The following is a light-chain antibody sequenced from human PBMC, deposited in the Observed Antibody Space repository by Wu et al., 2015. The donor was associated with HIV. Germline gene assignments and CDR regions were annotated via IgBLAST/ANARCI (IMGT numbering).Light chain of an antibody. CDR3: QQYKNWPPFT. CDR2: ETS. V-gene: IGKV3-15*01. J-gene: IGKJ5*01. CDR1: QTIANK. Sequence: EIVMTQSPATLSVSPGQRVTLSCRASQTIANKLAWYQQRPGQGPRLLIYETSTRATGIPARFSGRGSGTEFTLTISDMQSEDFAVYYCQQYKNWPPFTFGQGTRLEN.